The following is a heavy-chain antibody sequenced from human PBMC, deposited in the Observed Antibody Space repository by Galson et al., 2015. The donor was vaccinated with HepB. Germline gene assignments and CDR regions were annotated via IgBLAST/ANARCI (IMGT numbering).Heavy chain of an antibody. CDR2: ITSSGSAK. D-gene: IGHD3-3*01. CDR1: GFTFSSYE. V-gene: IGHV3-48*03. J-gene: IGHJ3*02. CDR3: ARAMYDFWTGDAFDI. Sequence: SLRLSCAASGFTFSSYEMNWVRQAPGKGLEWVSYITSSGSAKFYADSVKGRFTISRDNAKNSVYLQMNSLRADDTAVYFCARAMYDFWTGDAFDIWGQGTMVTVSS.